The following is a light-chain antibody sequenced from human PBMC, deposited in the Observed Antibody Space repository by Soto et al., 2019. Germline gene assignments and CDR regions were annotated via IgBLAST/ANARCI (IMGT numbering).Light chain of an antibody. CDR1: QSISSL. Sequence: DIQMTESPSTLPASVGDGVTITCRASQSISSLLSWYQQKPGKAPKLLIYKASTLKSGVPSRFSGSGSGTEFTLTISSLQPDDFATYYCQHYNSYSEAFGQGTKVDI. J-gene: IGKJ1*01. CDR2: KAS. V-gene: IGKV1-5*03. CDR3: QHYNSYSEA.